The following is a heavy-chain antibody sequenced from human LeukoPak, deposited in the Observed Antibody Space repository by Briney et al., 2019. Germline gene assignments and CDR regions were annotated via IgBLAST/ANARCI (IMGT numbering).Heavy chain of an antibody. V-gene: IGHV4-34*01. Sequence: PSETLSLTCAVYGGSFRGYYWSWIGQPPGKGLEWIGEINHSGSTNYNPSLKSRVTISVDTSKNQFSLKLSSVTAADTAVYYCAGYFYAKGALDYWGQGTLVTVSS. CDR2: INHSGST. D-gene: IGHD2/OR15-2a*01. J-gene: IGHJ4*02. CDR3: AGYFYAKGALDY. CDR1: GGSFRGYY.